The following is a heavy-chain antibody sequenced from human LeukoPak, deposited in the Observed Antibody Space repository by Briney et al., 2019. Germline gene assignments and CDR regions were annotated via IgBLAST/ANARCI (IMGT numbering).Heavy chain of an antibody. Sequence: PSETLSLTCAVYGGSFSSYYWGWIRQPPGKGLEWIGSIYYSGSTYYNPSLKSRVTISVDTSKNQFSLKLSSVTAADTAVYYCAREAAGTGVDYWGQGTLVTVSS. J-gene: IGHJ4*02. D-gene: IGHD6-13*01. CDR1: GGSFSSYY. V-gene: IGHV4-39*02. CDR3: AREAAGTGVDY. CDR2: IYYSGST.